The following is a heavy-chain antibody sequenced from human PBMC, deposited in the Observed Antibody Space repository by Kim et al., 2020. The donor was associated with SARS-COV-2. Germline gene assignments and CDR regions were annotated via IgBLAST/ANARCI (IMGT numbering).Heavy chain of an antibody. Sequence: QTLSLTCTVSGGSIRSGDYYWNWIRQPPGKGLEWIGYIFYSGSTDYNPSLKSRLSISVDTAKNQFSLKLSSVTATDTALYYCARGGSGSSFSYFDYWGQGTLVTVSS. CDR1: GGSIRSGDYY. D-gene: IGHD1-26*01. V-gene: IGHV4-30-4*01. CDR3: ARGGSGSSFSYFDY. J-gene: IGHJ4*02. CDR2: IFYSGST.